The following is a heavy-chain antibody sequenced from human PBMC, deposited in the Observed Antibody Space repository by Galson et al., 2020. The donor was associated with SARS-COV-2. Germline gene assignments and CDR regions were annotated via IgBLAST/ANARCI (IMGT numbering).Heavy chain of an antibody. J-gene: IGHJ4*02. Sequence: SETLSLTCSVSGGSISSSGYHWGWIRQPPGKGLEWIGSISYSGSTFYNSYLQSRVTSSVDTSKNQFSLKLTSVTATDTAIYYCARHSLRRALDCTSRVCYPPYVDFWGQGTLVTVSS. CDR1: GGSISSSGYH. D-gene: IGHD2-8*01. CDR2: ISYSGST. V-gene: IGHV4-39*01. CDR3: ARHSLRRALDCTSRVCYPPYVDF.